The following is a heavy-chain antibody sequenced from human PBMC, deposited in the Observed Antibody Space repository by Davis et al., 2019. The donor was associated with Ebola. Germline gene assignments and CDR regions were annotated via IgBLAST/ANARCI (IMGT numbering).Heavy chain of an antibody. V-gene: IGHV3-23*01. CDR2: ISGSGGST. CDR1: GFTFSSYA. CDR3: AKEGTMPHDY. D-gene: IGHD2-2*01. J-gene: IGHJ4*02. Sequence: GESLKISCAASGFTFSSYAMSWVRQAPGKGLEWVSAISGSGGSTYYADSVKGRFTISRDNFKNTLYLQMNSLRAEDTAVYYCAKEGTMPHDYWGQGTLVTVSS.